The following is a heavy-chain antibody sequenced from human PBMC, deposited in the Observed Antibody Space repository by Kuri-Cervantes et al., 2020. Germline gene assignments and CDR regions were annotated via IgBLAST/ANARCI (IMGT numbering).Heavy chain of an antibody. CDR1: GFPFSNYA. D-gene: IGHD3-10*01. V-gene: IGHV3-9*01. J-gene: IGHJ3*02. Sequence: SLKISCAASGFPFSNYAMTWVRQAPGRGLEWVSGISWNSGSIGYADSVKGRFTISRDNAKNSLYLQMNSLRAEDTALYYCAKDIMGRPDAFGIWGQGTMVTVSS. CDR2: ISWNSGSI. CDR3: AKDIMGRPDAFGI.